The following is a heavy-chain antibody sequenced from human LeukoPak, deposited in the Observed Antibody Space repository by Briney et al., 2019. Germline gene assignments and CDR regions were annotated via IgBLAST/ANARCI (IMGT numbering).Heavy chain of an antibody. D-gene: IGHD5-24*01. CDR2: INTNTGNP. V-gene: IGHV7-4-1*02. CDR3: ARGRGAVSLATYYYMDV. J-gene: IGHJ6*03. Sequence: ASVKVSCKASRGTFSSYALIWVRQAPGQGLEWMGGINTNTGNPTYAQGFTGRFVFSLDTSVSTAYLQISSLKAEDTAVYYCARGRGAVSLATYYYMDVWGKGTTVTVSS. CDR1: RGTFSSYA.